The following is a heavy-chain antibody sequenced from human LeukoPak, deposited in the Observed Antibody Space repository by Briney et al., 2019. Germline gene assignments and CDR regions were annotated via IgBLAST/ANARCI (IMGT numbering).Heavy chain of an antibody. V-gene: IGHV4-34*01. D-gene: IGHD3-22*01. Sequence: KPSETLSLTCAVYGGSFSGYYWSWIRQAPGKGLEWIGYIYYSGSTDYNPSLKSRVTISVDTSKNQFSLRLSSVTAADTAVYYCVTCPRLVYYYDYWGQGTLVTVSS. CDR3: VTCPRLVYYYDY. J-gene: IGHJ4*02. CDR1: GGSFSGYY. CDR2: IYYSGST.